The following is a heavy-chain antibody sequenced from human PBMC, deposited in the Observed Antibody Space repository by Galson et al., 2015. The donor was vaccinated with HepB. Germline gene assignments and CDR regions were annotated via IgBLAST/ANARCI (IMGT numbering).Heavy chain of an antibody. J-gene: IGHJ5*02. Sequence: ISGDSVSSDSATWNWIRPSPSRGLEWLGRIYYMSKWYNHYALSVKSRITIKPDTSRNQFSLQLNSVTPEDTAVYYCARIRSGSWFDPWGQGTLVTVSS. D-gene: IGHD3-10*01. V-gene: IGHV6-1*01. CDR3: ARIRSGSWFDP. CDR1: GDSVSSDSAT. CDR2: IYYMSKWYN.